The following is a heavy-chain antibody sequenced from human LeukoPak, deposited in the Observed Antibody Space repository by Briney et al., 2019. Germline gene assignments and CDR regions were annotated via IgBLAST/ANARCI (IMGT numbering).Heavy chain of an antibody. CDR2: IIPMINTP. D-gene: IGHD4-17*01. Sequence: SVKVSCKASGGTFRSYAINWVRQAPGKGLEWMGGIIPMINTPKYAQRFQGRVTITADDSTSTGYMEVSSLRSEATAVYYCAIFQGTYGDNDNDYWGQGTLVTVSS. CDR3: AIFQGTYGDNDNDY. V-gene: IGHV1-69*01. CDR1: GGTFRSYA. J-gene: IGHJ4*02.